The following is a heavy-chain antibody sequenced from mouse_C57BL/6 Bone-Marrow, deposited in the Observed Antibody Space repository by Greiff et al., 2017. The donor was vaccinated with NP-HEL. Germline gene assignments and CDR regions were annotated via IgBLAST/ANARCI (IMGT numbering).Heavy chain of an antibody. D-gene: IGHD2-3*01. J-gene: IGHJ1*03. CDR2: INPNNGGT. V-gene: IGHV1-26*01. Sequence: VQLQQSGPELVKPGASVKISCKASGYTFTDYYMNWVKQSHGKSLEWIGDINPNNGGTSYNQKFKGKATLTVDKSSSTAYMELRSLTSEDSAVYYWARDGYYSSWYFDVWGTGTTVTVSS. CDR1: GYTFTDYY. CDR3: ARDGYYSSWYFDV.